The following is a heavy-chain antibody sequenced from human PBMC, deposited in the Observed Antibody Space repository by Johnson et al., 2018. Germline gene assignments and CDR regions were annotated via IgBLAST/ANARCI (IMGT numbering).Heavy chain of an antibody. CDR1: GFTFSSYA. CDR2: ISGRGGST. CDR3: AKDQPYGSGSYYSYYYYGMDV. J-gene: IGHJ6*02. Sequence: EVQLVESGGGLVQPGGSLRLSCAASGFTFSSYAMSWVRQAPGKGLEWVSAISGRGGSTYYADSVRGRFIISRDNSKHTLYLQMKILRAEDTAVYYCAKDQPYGSGSYYSYYYYGMDVWGQGTTVTVSS. V-gene: IGHV3-23*04. D-gene: IGHD3-10*01.